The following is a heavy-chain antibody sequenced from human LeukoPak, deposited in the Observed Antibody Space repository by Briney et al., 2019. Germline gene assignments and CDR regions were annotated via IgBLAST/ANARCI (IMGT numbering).Heavy chain of an antibody. CDR1: GFTFSSYG. CDR2: IIGSGGST. Sequence: GGSLRLSCAASGFTFSSYGMSWVRQAPGKGLEWVLAIIGSGGSTYYADSVKGRFTISRGNSKNTLYLQMNSVRAEDTAVYYCAIPPTVIKNYSGQGTLVTVSS. CDR3: AIPPTVIKNY. D-gene: IGHD4-17*01. J-gene: IGHJ4*02. V-gene: IGHV3-23*01.